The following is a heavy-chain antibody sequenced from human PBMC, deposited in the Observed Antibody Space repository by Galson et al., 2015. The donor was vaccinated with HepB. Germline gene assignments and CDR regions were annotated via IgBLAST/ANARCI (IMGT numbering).Heavy chain of an antibody. CDR1: GFAFHSHA. Sequence: SLRLSCAASGFAFHSHAMSWVRQAPGRGLEWISGIMGSGDSPFYGDSVKGRFTVSRDNANNMLYLQMDSLRAEDAGLYLCAKGYGLFDSWGPGILVTVSS. D-gene: IGHD5-18*01. CDR3: AKGYGLFDS. V-gene: IGHV3-23*01. CDR2: IMGSGDSP. J-gene: IGHJ5*01.